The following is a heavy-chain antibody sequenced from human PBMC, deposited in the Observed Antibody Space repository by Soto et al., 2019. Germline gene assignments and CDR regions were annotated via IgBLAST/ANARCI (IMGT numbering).Heavy chain of an antibody. CDR2: ISSSSSSI. CDR3: ARDHPIWSSSHFDH. V-gene: IGHV3-48*01. D-gene: IGHD6-13*01. Sequence: PGGSLRLSCAASGFKFSTYSMNWVRQAPGKGLEWVSYISSSSSSIYYADSVKGRFTISRDNAKNSLYLQMTSLRAEDTGVYYCARDHPIWSSSHFDHWGLGTLVTVSS. CDR1: GFKFSTYS. J-gene: IGHJ4*02.